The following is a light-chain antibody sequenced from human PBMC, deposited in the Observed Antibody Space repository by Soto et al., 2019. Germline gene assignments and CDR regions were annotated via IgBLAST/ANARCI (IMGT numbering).Light chain of an antibody. Sequence: QSALTQPASVSGSPGQSITISCTGTSSDVGGYNYVSWFQQYPGKAPKLMIYEVSNRPSGVSDRFSGSKSGNTASLTISGLQAEDEADYYCTSYTTSSTLLFGGGTQLTVL. J-gene: IGLJ3*02. CDR1: SSDVGGYNY. CDR2: EVS. V-gene: IGLV2-14*01. CDR3: TSYTTSSTLL.